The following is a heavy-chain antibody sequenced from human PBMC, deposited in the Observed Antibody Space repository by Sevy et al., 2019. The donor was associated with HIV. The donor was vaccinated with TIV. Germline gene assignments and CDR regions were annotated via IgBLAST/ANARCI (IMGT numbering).Heavy chain of an antibody. J-gene: IGHJ4*02. D-gene: IGHD2-21*02. V-gene: IGHV1-46*01. CDR2: INPGGGYT. CDR3: ARATSCGGDCYSLDY. Sequence: ASVKVSCKASGYIFITNYIYWVRQAPGQGLEWMGIINPGGGYTTYAQKFQGRVTMTSDASTSTVYMELSGLISEDTAVYYCARATSCGGDCYSLDYWGQGTLVTVSS. CDR1: GYIFITNY.